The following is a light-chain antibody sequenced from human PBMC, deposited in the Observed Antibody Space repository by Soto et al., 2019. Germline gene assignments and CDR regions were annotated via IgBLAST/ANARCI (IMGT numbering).Light chain of an antibody. CDR1: SSDIGGSNY. CDR2: GVS. J-gene: IGLJ1*01. V-gene: IGLV2-14*03. CDR3: YSSRSSSSTFYV. Sequence: QYALTQPASVSGSPGQSVTISCAGTSSDIGGSNYVSWYQQHPGKAPKLMIYGVSNRPSGVSNRFSGSKSGNTASLTISGLQAEDEADYFCYSSRSSSSTFYVFGTRTKVTVL.